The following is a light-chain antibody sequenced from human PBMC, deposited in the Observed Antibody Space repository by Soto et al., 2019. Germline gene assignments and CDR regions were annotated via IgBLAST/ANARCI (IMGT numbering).Light chain of an antibody. CDR2: GAS. Sequence: EIVMTQSPATLSVSPGERATLSFRASQSVSSNLAWYQQKPGQAPRLLIYGASTRATGIAARFSGSGSGTDFTLSISRLEPEDFAVYYCQQYGSSRWTFGQGTKVDIK. V-gene: IGKV3-15*01. CDR1: QSVSSN. CDR3: QQYGSSRWT. J-gene: IGKJ1*01.